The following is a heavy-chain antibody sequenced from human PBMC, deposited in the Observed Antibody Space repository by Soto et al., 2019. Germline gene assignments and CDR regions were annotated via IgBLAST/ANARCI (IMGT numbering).Heavy chain of an antibody. CDR3: TRDPPEYYYDSSGYSANDAFDI. J-gene: IGHJ3*02. CDR1: GFTFGDYA. CDR2: IRSKAYGGTT. D-gene: IGHD3-22*01. Sequence: GGSLRLSCTASGFTFGDYAMSWFRQAPGKGLEWVGFIRSKAYGGTTEYAASVKGRFTISRDDSKSIAYLQMNSLKTEDTAVYYCTRDPPEYYYDSSGYSANDAFDIWGQGTMPTVSS. V-gene: IGHV3-49*03.